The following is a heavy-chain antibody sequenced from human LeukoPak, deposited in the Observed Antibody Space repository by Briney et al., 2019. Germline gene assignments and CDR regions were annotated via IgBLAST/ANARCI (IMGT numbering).Heavy chain of an antibody. CDR2: ISYEGSNK. CDR1: GFTFSSYG. D-gene: IGHD6-6*01. J-gene: IGHJ4*02. V-gene: IGHV3-30*18. Sequence: GGSLRLSCAASGFTFSSYGMHWVRQAPGKGLEWVAVISYEGSNKYYADSVKGRFTISRDNSKNTLYLQMNSLRAVDTAVYYCAKDMAYSSSLAEYYWGQGTLVTVSS. CDR3: AKDMAYSSSLAEYY.